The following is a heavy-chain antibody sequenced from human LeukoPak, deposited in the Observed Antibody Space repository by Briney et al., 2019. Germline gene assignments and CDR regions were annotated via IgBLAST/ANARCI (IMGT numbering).Heavy chain of an antibody. V-gene: IGHV1-3*01. J-gene: IGHJ6*02. D-gene: IGHD3-10*01. Sequence: AASVKVSCKASGYTFTSYAMHWVRQAPGQRLEWMGWINAGNGNTKYSQKFQGRVTITRDTSASTAYMELSSLRSEDTAVYYCAREGRGYYYYGMDVWGQGTTVTVSS. CDR3: AREGRGYYYYGMDV. CDR2: INAGNGNT. CDR1: GYTFTSYA.